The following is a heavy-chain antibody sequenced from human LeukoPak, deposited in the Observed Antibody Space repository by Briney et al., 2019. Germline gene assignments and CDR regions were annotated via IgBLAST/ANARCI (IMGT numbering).Heavy chain of an antibody. V-gene: IGHV3-23*01. D-gene: IGHD2-21*01. CDR3: TNTYSMTKDF. CDR1: GFSFSSYG. J-gene: IGHJ4*02. CDR2: ISGYGGNT. Sequence: PGRSLRLSCAASGFSFSSYGMHWVRQAPGKGLQWVSAISGYGGNTFYPDSVKGRFTISRDNSKNTLYLHMNSLRAEDTAIYYCTNTYSMTKDFWGQGTRVTVSS.